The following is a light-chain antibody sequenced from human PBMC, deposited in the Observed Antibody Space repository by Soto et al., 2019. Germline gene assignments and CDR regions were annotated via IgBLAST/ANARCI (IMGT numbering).Light chain of an antibody. V-gene: IGKV1-39*01. Sequence: DIQMTQSPSSLSASVGDRVTITCRASQSVSRYLNWYQQKPGKAPKLLLYATSSLHNGVPARFSGRGSGTDFTLTISSLQPDDCASYYCQQTDSTPGTFGRGTKVEIK. CDR1: QSVSRY. CDR3: QQTDSTPGT. J-gene: IGKJ1*01. CDR2: ATS.